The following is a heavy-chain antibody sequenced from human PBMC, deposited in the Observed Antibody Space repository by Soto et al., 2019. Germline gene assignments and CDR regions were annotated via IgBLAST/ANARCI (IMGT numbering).Heavy chain of an antibody. CDR2: IWYDGSNK. D-gene: IGHD3-9*01. Sequence: PGGSLRLSCAASGFTFSSYGMHWVRQAPGKGLEWVAVIWYDGSNKYYADSVKGRFTISRDNSKNTLYLQMNSLRAEDTAVYYCARDLRYFDWLFATIDYWGQGTLVTAPQ. CDR1: GFTFSSYG. J-gene: IGHJ4*02. CDR3: ARDLRYFDWLFATIDY. V-gene: IGHV3-33*01.